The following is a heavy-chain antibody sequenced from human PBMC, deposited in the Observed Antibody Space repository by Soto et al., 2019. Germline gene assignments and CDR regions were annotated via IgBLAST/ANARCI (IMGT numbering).Heavy chain of an antibody. CDR2: IIPLYGTV. D-gene: IGHD3-10*01. CDR3: ARVRVIRGVIPSHFGL. CDR1: GGTFNRYC. Sequence: SVKVSCKASGGTFNRYCISWVRQALGQGLDWMGVIIPLYGTVNYAQKFQGRVSITADKSTSTAYMDLNSLRSDDTAVYYCARVRVIRGVIPSHFGLWGQGTQVTVSS. V-gene: IGHV1-69*06. J-gene: IGHJ4*02.